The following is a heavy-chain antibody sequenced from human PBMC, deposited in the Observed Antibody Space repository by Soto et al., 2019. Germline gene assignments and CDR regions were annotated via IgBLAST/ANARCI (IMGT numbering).Heavy chain of an antibody. Sequence: QVQLVQSGAEVKKPGSSVKVSCKASGGTFSSYAISWVRQAPGQGLEWMGGIIPIFGTANYAQKFQGRVTITADKSTSTAYMELSSLRSEDTAVYYCARSPPGFLAWSDNWFDPWGQGTLVTVSS. CDR1: GGTFSSYA. J-gene: IGHJ5*02. CDR2: IIPIFGTA. CDR3: ARSPPGFLAWSDNWFDP. V-gene: IGHV1-69*06. D-gene: IGHD3-3*01.